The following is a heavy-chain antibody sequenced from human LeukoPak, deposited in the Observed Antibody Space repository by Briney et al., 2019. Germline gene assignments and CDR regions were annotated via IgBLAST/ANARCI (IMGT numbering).Heavy chain of an antibody. D-gene: IGHD5-24*01. J-gene: IGHJ4*02. CDR2: IIPIFGTA. CDR1: GGTFSSYA. CDR3: ARESRDGYNYFDY. V-gene: IGHV1-69*13. Sequence: SVKVSCKASGGTFSSYAISWVRQAPGQGLEWMGGIIPIFGTANYAQKFQGRVTITADESTSTAYMELSSLRSEDTAVYYCARESRDGYNYFDYWGQGTWSPSPQ.